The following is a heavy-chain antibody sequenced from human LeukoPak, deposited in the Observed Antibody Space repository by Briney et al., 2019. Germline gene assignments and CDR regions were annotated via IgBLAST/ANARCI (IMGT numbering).Heavy chain of an antibody. CDR1: GSTFSSYS. Sequence: GGSLRLSCAASGSTFSSYSMNWVRQAPGKGLEWVSYISSSSSTIYYADSVKGRFTISRDNAKNSLYLQMNSLRAEDTAVYYCARARYYYYYMDVWGKGTTVTVSS. J-gene: IGHJ6*03. CDR2: ISSSSSTI. V-gene: IGHV3-48*01. CDR3: ARARYYYYYMDV.